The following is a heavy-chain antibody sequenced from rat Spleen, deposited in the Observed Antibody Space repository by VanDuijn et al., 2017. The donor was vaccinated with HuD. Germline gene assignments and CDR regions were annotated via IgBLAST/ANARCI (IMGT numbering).Heavy chain of an antibody. V-gene: IGHV5-29*01. CDR2: LSYDGTTT. Sequence: EVQLVESGGGLVQPGRSLKLCCAASGFTFSNYGMAWVRQAPTKGLEWVATLSYDGTTTYYRDSVKGRFTISRDVAKSTLFLQMDSLRSEDTATYYCARRHFGYTDYFDYWGQGVMVTVSS. D-gene: IGHD1-4*01. CDR1: GFTFSNYG. CDR3: ARRHFGYTDYFDY. J-gene: IGHJ2*01.